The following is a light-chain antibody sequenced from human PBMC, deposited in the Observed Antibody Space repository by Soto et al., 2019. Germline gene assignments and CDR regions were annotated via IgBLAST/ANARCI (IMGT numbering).Light chain of an antibody. J-gene: IGKJ4*01. CDR3: QQSYSTPLT. CDR2: AAS. CDR1: QSVGSN. V-gene: IGKV3-15*01. Sequence: EVVMTQSPATLSVSPGETATLSCMASQSVGSNLAWYQQKPGQAPRLLIYAASTRATGIPSRFSGSGSGTEFTLTISSLQPEDFATYYCQQSYSTPLTFGGGAKVDIK.